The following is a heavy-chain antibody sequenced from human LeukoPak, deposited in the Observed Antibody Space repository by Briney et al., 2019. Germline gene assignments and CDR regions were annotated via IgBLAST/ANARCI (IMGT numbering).Heavy chain of an antibody. CDR3: ARRSEFGVLYYMDI. J-gene: IGHJ6*03. Sequence: YPGGSLRLSCAASGFTFSSYSMNWVRQAPGKGLEWVSYISGSSGTIYYADSVKGRFTISRDNAKNSLYLQMLSLRAEDTAVYYCARRSEFGVLYYMDIWGKGTTVTVSS. CDR1: GFTFSSYS. V-gene: IGHV3-48*01. CDR2: ISGSSGTI. D-gene: IGHD3-16*01.